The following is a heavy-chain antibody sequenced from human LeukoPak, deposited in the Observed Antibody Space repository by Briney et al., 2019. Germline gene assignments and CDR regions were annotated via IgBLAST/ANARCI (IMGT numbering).Heavy chain of an antibody. V-gene: IGHV5-51*01. Sequence: GESLKISCKGSGSSFTSYWIGWVRQMPGKGLEWMGIIYPGDSDTRYSPSFQGQVTISADKSISTAYLQWSSLKASDTAMYYCARHIRYCSGGSCSSQGWFDPWGQGTLVTVSS. CDR3: ARHIRYCSGGSCSSQGWFDP. CDR1: GSSFTSYW. CDR2: IYPGDSDT. D-gene: IGHD2-15*01. J-gene: IGHJ5*02.